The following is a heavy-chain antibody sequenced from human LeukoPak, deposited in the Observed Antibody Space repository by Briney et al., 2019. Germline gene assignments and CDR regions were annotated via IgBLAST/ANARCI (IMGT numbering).Heavy chain of an antibody. D-gene: IGHD3-10*01. J-gene: IGHJ5*02. CDR1: GGSFSGYY. Sequence: SETLSLTCAVYGGSFSGYYWSWIRQPPGKGLEWIGEINHSGSTNYNPSLKSRVTISVDTSKNQFSLKLSSVAAADTAVYYCARVDYYGSGSYYNRNWFDPWGQGTLVTVSS. V-gene: IGHV4-34*01. CDR2: INHSGST. CDR3: ARVDYYGSGSYYNRNWFDP.